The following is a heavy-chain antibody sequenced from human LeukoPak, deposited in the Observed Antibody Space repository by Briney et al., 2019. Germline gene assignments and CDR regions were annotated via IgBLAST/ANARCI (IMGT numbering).Heavy chain of an antibody. D-gene: IGHD2-2*01. CDR1: GGTFSSYA. CDR2: IIPIFGTA. V-gene: IGHV1-69*13. CDR3: ARVWGSGCCSSTSCYPVFDY. J-gene: IGHJ4*02. Sequence: GASVKVSCKASGGTFSSYAISWVRQAPGQGLEWMGGIIPIFGTANYAQKFQGRVTITADESTSTAYMELSSLRSEDTAVYYCARVWGSGCCSSTSCYPVFDYWGQGTLVTVSS.